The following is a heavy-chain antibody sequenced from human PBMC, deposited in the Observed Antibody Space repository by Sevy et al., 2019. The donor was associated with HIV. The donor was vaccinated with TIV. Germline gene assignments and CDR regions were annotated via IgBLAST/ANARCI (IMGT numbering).Heavy chain of an antibody. D-gene: IGHD4-17*01. J-gene: IGHJ4*02. Sequence: GGSLRLSCSASGFIFSSYGMHWVRQTPGKGLEWVAIISSDGSDDFYAESVRGRFTISRDNSRNTLYLQMDSLRLEDTAIYYCAKDKEDDYGDYYFDHRGQGALVTVSS. CDR1: GFIFSSYG. V-gene: IGHV3-30*18. CDR3: AKDKEDDYGDYYFDH. CDR2: ISSDGSDD.